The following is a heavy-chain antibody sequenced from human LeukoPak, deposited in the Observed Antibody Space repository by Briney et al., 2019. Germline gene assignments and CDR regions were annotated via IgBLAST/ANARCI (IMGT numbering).Heavy chain of an antibody. Sequence: GASVKVSCKASGYTFTSYGINWVRQAPGQGLEWMGWISAYNGDTNYAQKLQGRVTMTTDTSTSTAYMELRSLRSDDTAVYYCARAYYSGSYSAWFDPWGQGTLVTVSS. CDR3: ARAYYSGSYSAWFDP. CDR1: GYTFTSYG. D-gene: IGHD1-26*01. J-gene: IGHJ5*02. CDR2: ISAYNGDT. V-gene: IGHV1-18*01.